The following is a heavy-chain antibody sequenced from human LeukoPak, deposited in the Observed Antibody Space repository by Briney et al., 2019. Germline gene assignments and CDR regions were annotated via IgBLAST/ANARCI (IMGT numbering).Heavy chain of an antibody. J-gene: IGHJ6*03. Sequence: GGSLRVSCAVTGYIFSDYGMHWVRQAPGKGLEWVAFIRYDGTNKYYADSVKGRFTISRDNSKNTLYLQMNSLRAEDTAVYYCAKSSSWPIYYYYYMDVWGKGTTVTVSS. CDR2: IRYDGTNK. CDR3: AKSSSWPIYYYYYMDV. V-gene: IGHV3-30*02. D-gene: IGHD6-13*01. CDR1: GYIFSDYG.